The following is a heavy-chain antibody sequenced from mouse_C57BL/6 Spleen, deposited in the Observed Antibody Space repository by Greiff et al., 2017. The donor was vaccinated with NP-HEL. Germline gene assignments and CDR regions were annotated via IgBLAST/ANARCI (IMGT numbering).Heavy chain of an antibody. D-gene: IGHD2-13*01. CDR2: INPGGGNT. CDR3: ARAVYDDSWFAY. Sequence: VQLVESGAELVKPGASVKLSCKASGYAFTSYWMHWVNQRPGQGLEWIGYINPGGGNTKYNEKFKEQATLTADKSSSTAYMQLSSLTSEDSAVYYCARAVYDDSWFAYWGQGTLVTVSA. V-gene: IGHV1-7*01. J-gene: IGHJ3*01. CDR1: GYAFTSYW.